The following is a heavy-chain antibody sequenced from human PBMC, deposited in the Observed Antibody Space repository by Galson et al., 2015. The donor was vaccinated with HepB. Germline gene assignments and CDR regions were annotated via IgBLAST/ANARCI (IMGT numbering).Heavy chain of an antibody. CDR2: ISYDGSNK. J-gene: IGHJ3*02. CDR1: GFTFSSYG. D-gene: IGHD4-23*01. CDR3: AKEGDYGGNSLRYAFDI. Sequence: SLRLSCAASGFTFSSYGMHWVRQAPGKGLEWVAVISYDGSNKYYADSVKGRFTISRDNSKNTLYLQMNSLRAEDTAVYYCAKEGDYGGNSLRYAFDIWGQGTMVTVSS. V-gene: IGHV3-30*18.